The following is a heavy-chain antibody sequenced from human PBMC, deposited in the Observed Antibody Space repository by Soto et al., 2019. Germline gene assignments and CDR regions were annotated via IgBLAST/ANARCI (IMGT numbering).Heavy chain of an antibody. Sequence: ASVKVSCKASGYTLTSYAISWVRQAPGQGLEWMGWISAYNGNTNYAQKLQGRVTMTTDTSTSTAYMELRSLRSDDTAVYYCARLIAAAGQDAFDIWGQGTMVTVSS. CDR2: ISAYNGNT. CDR3: ARLIAAAGQDAFDI. D-gene: IGHD6-13*01. CDR1: GYTLTSYA. J-gene: IGHJ3*02. V-gene: IGHV1-18*01.